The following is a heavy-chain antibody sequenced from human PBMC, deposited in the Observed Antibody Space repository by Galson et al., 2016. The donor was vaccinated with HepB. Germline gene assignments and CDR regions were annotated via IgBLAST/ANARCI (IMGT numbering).Heavy chain of an antibody. Sequence: SLRLSCAASGFSFSNHEMNWVRQAPGKGLEWVAYISGGGETTYYADSVRGRFTISRDNARDSVFLQMTSLRVEDTARYYCARDALGTWDLTTWGQGTLVSVSS. D-gene: IGHD1-26*01. V-gene: IGHV3-48*03. CDR1: GFSFSNHE. J-gene: IGHJ1*01. CDR3: ARDALGTWDLTT. CDR2: ISGGGETT.